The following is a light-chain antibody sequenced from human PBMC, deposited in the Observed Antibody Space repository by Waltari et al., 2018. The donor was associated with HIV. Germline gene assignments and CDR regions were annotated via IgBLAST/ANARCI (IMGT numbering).Light chain of an antibody. Sequence: SYALTPPPSVSVSPGQTATITCPGDALPTHFASWYQQKAGQAPLMVIYKDNKRPSGIPDRFSGSMSGATVMLIISGVLPEDEAVYYCESADDSGDHWVFGGGTKLSVL. V-gene: IGLV3-25*03. J-gene: IGLJ3*02. CDR2: KDN. CDR3: ESADDSGDHWV. CDR1: ALPTHF.